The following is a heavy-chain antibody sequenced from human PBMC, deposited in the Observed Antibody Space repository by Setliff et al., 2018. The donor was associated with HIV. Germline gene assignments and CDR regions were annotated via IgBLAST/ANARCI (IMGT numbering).Heavy chain of an antibody. D-gene: IGHD6-13*01. V-gene: IGHV1-3*04. J-gene: IGHJ6*02. Sequence: ASVKVSCKASGYTFPFYAMHWVRQAPGQSLEWMGWINTGNGDTKYSQKFLGRVTITRGTSASTAYMELSSLRSEDTAVYYCAREYSSSWYPQHYGMDVWGQGTTVTVSS. CDR1: GYTFPFYA. CDR2: INTGNGDT. CDR3: AREYSSSWYPQHYGMDV.